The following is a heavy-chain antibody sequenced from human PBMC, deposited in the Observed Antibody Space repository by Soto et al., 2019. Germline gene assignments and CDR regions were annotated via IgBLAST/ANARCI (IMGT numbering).Heavy chain of an antibody. D-gene: IGHD3-10*01. J-gene: IGHJ4*02. CDR2: LSGSGGST. CDR1: GFSFIRYA. V-gene: IGHV3-23*01. Sequence: GGSLRLSCAASGFSFIRYAMSWVRQAPGKGLEWVSGLSGSGGSTSSADFVKGRFAISRDNSRNTLYLQMNSLRDGDTAVYYCARGFSAGKGSPPDYWGQGTLVTVSS. CDR3: ARGFSAGKGSPPDY.